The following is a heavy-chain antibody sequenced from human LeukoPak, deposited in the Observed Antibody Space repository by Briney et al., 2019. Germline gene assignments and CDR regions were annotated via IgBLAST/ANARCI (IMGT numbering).Heavy chain of an antibody. CDR1: GGSISSSNW. J-gene: IGHJ6*03. D-gene: IGHD1-26*01. Sequence: PSETLSLTCAVSGGSISSSNWWRRVRQPPRKGLEWIGAIYHSGSTNYNPSLKSRVTISVDKSKNQFSLKLSSVTAADTAVYYCARDIPIVGATAGGRHYYYYMDVWGKGTTVTVSS. CDR2: IYHSGST. V-gene: IGHV4-4*02. CDR3: ARDIPIVGATAGGRHYYYYMDV.